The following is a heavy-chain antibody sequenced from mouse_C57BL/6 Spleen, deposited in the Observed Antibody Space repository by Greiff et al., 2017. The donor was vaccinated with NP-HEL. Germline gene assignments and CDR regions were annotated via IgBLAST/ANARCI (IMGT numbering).Heavy chain of an antibody. CDR1: GYAFSSSW. Sequence: QVQLQQSGPELVKPGASVKLSCKASGYAFSSSWMNWVKQRPGQGLEWIGRIYPGDGDTNYNGKFKGKATLTADKSSSTAYMQLSSLTSEDSAVYFCARSRPPRGYFDVWGTGTTVTVSS. J-gene: IGHJ1*03. CDR2: IYPGDGDT. V-gene: IGHV1-82*01. CDR3: ARSRPPRGYFDV.